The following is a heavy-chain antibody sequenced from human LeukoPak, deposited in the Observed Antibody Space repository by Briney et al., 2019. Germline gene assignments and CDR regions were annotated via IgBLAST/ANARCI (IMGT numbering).Heavy chain of an antibody. D-gene: IGHD2-21*02. CDR2: IYSGGST. CDR1: GFTVSSNY. J-gene: IGHJ4*02. CDR3: ARSHPRVVVTASYFDY. Sequence: TGGSLRLSCAASGFTVSSNYMSWVRQAPGKGLEWVSVIYSGGSTYYADSEKGRFTISRDNSKNTLYLQMNSLRAEDTAVYYCARSHPRVVVTASYFDYWGQGTLVTVSS. V-gene: IGHV3-53*01.